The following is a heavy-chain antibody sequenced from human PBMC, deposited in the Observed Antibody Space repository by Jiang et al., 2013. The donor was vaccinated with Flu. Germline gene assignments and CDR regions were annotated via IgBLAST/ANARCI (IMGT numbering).Heavy chain of an antibody. J-gene: IGHJ4*02. Sequence: SCKASGYTFTSYDINWVRQATGQGLEWMGWMNPNSGNTGYAQKFQGRVTMTRNTSISTAYMELSSLRSEDAAVYYCAREGSGSKEQLDYWGQGTLVTVSS. CDR2: MNPNSGNT. CDR1: GYTFTSYD. D-gene: IGHD2-15*01. V-gene: IGHV1-8*01. CDR3: AREGSGSKEQLDY.